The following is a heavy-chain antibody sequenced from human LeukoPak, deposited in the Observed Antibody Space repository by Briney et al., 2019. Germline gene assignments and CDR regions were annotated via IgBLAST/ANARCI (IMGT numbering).Heavy chain of an antibody. D-gene: IGHD4-17*01. Sequence: GGSLRLSCAASGFTFSSYGMSWVRQAPGKGLEWVSSISSSSSYIYYADSVKGRFTISRDNAKNSLYLQMNSLRAEDTAVYYCARDFISLRPVTENSWGQGTLVTVSS. J-gene: IGHJ4*02. V-gene: IGHV3-21*01. CDR1: GFTFSSYG. CDR3: ARDFISLRPVTENS. CDR2: ISSSSSYI.